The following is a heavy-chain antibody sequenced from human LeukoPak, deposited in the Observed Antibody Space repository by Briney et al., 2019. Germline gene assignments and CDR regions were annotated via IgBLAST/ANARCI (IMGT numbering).Heavy chain of an antibody. V-gene: IGHV3-23*01. D-gene: IGHD3-3*01. Sequence: GGSLRLSCAASGFSFSSYAMSWVRQAPGKGLEWVSSISASGGGTYYVDSVKGRFTISRDNSKNTLSLQMNSLRAEDTAVYYCAREIGEFDYWGQGTLVTVSS. CDR1: GFSFSSYA. CDR2: ISASGGGT. CDR3: AREIGEFDY. J-gene: IGHJ4*02.